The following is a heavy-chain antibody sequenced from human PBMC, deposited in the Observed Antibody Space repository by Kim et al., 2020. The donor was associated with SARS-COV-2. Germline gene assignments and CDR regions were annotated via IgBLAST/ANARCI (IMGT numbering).Heavy chain of an antibody. D-gene: IGHD3-22*01. CDR3: AKGYYYDSSYYGMDV. V-gene: IGHV3-9*01. Sequence: ADSVKGQFTISRDNAKNSLYLQMNSLRAEDTALYYCAKGYYYDSSYYGMDVWGQGTTVTVSS. J-gene: IGHJ6*02.